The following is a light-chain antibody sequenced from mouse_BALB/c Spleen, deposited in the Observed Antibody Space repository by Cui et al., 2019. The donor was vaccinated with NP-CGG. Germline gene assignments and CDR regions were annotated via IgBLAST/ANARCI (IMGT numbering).Light chain of an antibody. Sequence: QAVVTQESALITSPGETVTLTCRSSTGAVTTSNYANWVQEKPDHLFTGLIGYNHHPASGVPARFSSSPIGDQGGLTITGAQTEDEAIYFCALWYSNHWVFGGGTKLTVL. V-gene: IGLV1*01. J-gene: IGLJ1*01. CDR2: YNH. CDR3: ALWYSNHWV. CDR1: TGAVTTSNY.